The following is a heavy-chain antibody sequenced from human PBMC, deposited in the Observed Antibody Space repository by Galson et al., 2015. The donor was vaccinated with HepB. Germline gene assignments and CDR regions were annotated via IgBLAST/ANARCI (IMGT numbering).Heavy chain of an antibody. J-gene: IGHJ4*02. Sequence: SLRLSCAASGFTFGDYAMSWFRQAPGKGLEWVGFIRSKAYGGTTEYAASVKGRFTISRDDSKSTAYLQMSSLRRDDTAIYYCVRDRTYKGGNFFDFWGQGALVTVSS. CDR3: VRDRTYKGGNFFDF. V-gene: IGHV3-49*03. CDR2: IRSKAYGGTT. CDR1: GFTFGDYA. D-gene: IGHD3-10*01.